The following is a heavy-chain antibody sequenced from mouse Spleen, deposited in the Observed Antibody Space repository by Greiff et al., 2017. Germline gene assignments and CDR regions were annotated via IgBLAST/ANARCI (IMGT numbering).Heavy chain of an antibody. CDR2: IDPENGDT. J-gene: IGHJ3*01. CDR3: TTKIREFAY. V-gene: IGHV14-4*01. Sequence: VQLQQSGAELVRPGASVKLSCTASGFNIKDDYMHWVKQRPEQGLEWIGWIDPENGDTEYASKFQGKATITADTSSNTAYLQLSSLTSEDTAVYYCTTKIREFAYWGQGTLVTVSA. CDR1: GFNIKDDY.